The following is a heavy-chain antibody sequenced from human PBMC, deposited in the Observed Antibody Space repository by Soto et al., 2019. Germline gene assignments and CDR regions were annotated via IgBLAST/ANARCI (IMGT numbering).Heavy chain of an antibody. J-gene: IGHJ3*02. V-gene: IGHV1-3*01. D-gene: IGHD2-8*01. CDR3: AAPSSGYCTNDGCYSIGGAFAI. CDR1: GYTFTSYA. Sequence: QVQLVQSGAEVKKPGASVKVSCKASGYTFTSYAMHWVRQAPGQRLEWMGWINAGNGNTKYSQKFQGRVTITRDTSASRAYMELSSLRSEATAVYYCAAPSSGYCTNDGCYSIGGAFAIWGQGTMVTVSS. CDR2: INAGNGNT.